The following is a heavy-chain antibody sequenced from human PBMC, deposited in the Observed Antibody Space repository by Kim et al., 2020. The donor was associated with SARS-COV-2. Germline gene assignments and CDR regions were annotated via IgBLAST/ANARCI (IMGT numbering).Heavy chain of an antibody. D-gene: IGHD6-13*01. J-gene: IGHJ4*02. V-gene: IGHV3-7*03. Sequence: VDSVKGRFPISRDNAKNSLYLQMNSLRAEDTAVYYCARDDPIAAGPSFDYWGQGTLVTVSS. CDR3: ARDDPIAAGPSFDY.